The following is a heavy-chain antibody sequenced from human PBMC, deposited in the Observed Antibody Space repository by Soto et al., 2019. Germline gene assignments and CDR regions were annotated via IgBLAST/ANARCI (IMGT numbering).Heavy chain of an antibody. Sequence: GSLRLSCAASGFTFSSYSMNWVRQAPGKGLEWVSYISSSSSTIYYADSVKGRFTISRDNAKNSLYLQMNSLRDEDTAVYYCARAPSIFGVTPFDYWGQGTLVTVSS. D-gene: IGHD3-3*01. V-gene: IGHV3-48*02. J-gene: IGHJ4*02. CDR3: ARAPSIFGVTPFDY. CDR2: ISSSSSTI. CDR1: GFTFSSYS.